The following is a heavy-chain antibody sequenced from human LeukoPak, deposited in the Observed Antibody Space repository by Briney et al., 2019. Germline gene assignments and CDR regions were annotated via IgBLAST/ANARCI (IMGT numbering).Heavy chain of an antibody. CDR3: AKSIDY. V-gene: IGHV3-23*01. CDR1: GFIFGDYA. J-gene: IGHJ4*02. CDR2: ISDSGVST. Sequence: GGSLRLSCTASGFIFGDYAMNWVRQAPGKGLEWVSGISDSGVSTYYADSVKGRFTISRDNSKNTLYVQMNSLRAEDTAVYYCAKSIDYWGQGTLVTVSS.